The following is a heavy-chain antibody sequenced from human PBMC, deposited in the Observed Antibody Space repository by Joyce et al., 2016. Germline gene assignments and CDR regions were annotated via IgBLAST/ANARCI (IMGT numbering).Heavy chain of an antibody. J-gene: IGHJ6*02. D-gene: IGHD3-16*01. CDR1: GAPFSTSS. V-gene: IGHV3-21*01. CDR2: ISYTSDYI. CDR3: ARGGISYYYAMDV. Sequence: QLVESGGGVVKPGGYLRLSCEASGAPFSTSSMSWFRQDPGKGMVWVASISYTSDYIFHAETVRGRFTVSRDNAKKTLYLQMNSLRAEDSAVFYCARGGISYYYAMDVWGQGTTVTVSS.